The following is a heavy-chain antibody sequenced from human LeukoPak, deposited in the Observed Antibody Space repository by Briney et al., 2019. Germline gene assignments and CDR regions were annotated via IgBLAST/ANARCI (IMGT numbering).Heavy chain of an antibody. J-gene: IGHJ4*02. D-gene: IGHD5-18*01. CDR2: MNPNSGNT. CDR3: ARRLRRGYSYGYGSDY. CDR1: GYTFTSYY. Sequence: ASVKVSCKASGYTFTSYYMHWVRQATGQGLEWMGWMNPNSGNTGYAQKFQGRVTMTRNTSISTAYMELSSLRSEDTAVYYCARRLRRGYSYGYGSDYWGQGTLVTVSS. V-gene: IGHV1-8*02.